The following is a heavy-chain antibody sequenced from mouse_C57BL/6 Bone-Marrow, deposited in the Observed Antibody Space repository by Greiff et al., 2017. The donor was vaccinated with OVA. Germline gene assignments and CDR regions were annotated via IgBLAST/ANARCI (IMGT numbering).Heavy chain of an antibody. CDR3: ARGGSSPDD. Sequence: QVQLQQPGAELVKPGASVNLSCKASGYTFTSYWMHWVRQRPGRGLEWIGMIGPNSGGSKYNEKFTSKATLTVDKPSRTAYMQLSSLTSEDAAVNYCARGGSSPDDWGKGTTLTVSS. D-gene: IGHD1-1*01. CDR2: IGPNSGGS. CDR1: GYTFTSYW. V-gene: IGHV1-72*01. J-gene: IGHJ2*01.